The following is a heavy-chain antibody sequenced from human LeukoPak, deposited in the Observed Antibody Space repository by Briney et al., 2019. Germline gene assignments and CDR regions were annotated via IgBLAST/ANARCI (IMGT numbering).Heavy chain of an antibody. J-gene: IGHJ5*02. D-gene: IGHD1/OR15-1a*01. Sequence: PGGSLRLSCAASGFTFSSSAMSWVRQAPGKRLEWVSAISGSGGNTFYADSVKGRFTISRDNSKNTLYLQMNSLRAGDTAVYYCTRAAGITGTSRDDWFDPWGQGTLVIVSS. CDR1: GFTFSSSA. CDR2: ISGSGGNT. V-gene: IGHV3-23*01. CDR3: TRAAGITGTSRDDWFDP.